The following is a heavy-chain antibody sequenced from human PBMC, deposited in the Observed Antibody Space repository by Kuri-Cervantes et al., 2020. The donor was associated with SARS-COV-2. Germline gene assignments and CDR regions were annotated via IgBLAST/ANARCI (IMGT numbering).Heavy chain of an antibody. CDR1: GFTFSSYS. J-gene: IGHJ6*02. CDR2: ISSSSSTI. V-gene: IGHV3-48*01. D-gene: IGHD3-22*01. CDR3: ARDPMWLSLDYYYYGMDV. Sequence: GESLKISCAASGFTFSSYSMNWVRQAPGKGLEWVSYISSSSSTIYYADSVKGRFTISRDNAKNSLYLQMNSLRAEDTAVYYCARDPMWLSLDYYYYGMDVWGQGTTVTVSS.